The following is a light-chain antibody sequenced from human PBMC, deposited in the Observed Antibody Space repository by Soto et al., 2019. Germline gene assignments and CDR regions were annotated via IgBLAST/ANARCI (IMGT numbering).Light chain of an antibody. CDR1: QSISSW. Sequence: QTTAILFSLSASVGDRFTITCRASQSISSWLAWYQQIPGKAPKLLIYGASTLKSGVPSRFSGSGSGTEFTLTISSLQPEDFAAYYCQQYDGWSYAFGQGTKVDI. V-gene: IGKV1-5*03. CDR3: QQYDGWSYA. CDR2: GAS. J-gene: IGKJ2*01.